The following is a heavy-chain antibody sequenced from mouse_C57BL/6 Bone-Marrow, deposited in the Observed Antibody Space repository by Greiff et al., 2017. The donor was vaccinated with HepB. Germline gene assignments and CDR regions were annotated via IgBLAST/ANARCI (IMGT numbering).Heavy chain of an antibody. CDR3: ARRGWLQCFDY. CDR1: GYTFTDYY. D-gene: IGHD2-2*01. CDR2: INPNNGGT. Sequence: EVQLQQSGPELVKPGASVKISCKASGYTFTDYYMNWVKQSHGKSLEWIGDINPNNGGTSYNQKFKGKATLTVDKSSSTAYMELRSLTSEDSAVYYCARRGWLQCFDYWGQGTTLTVSS. V-gene: IGHV1-26*01. J-gene: IGHJ2*01.